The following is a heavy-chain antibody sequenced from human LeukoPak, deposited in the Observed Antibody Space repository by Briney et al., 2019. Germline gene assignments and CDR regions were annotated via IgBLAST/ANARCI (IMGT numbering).Heavy chain of an antibody. CDR2: IYYSGTT. Sequence: SETLSLTCTVSGASISSSSYYWGWIRQPPGKGLEWIGSIYYSGTTYKNPSLKSRVTISVDTSKNQFSLRLSSVTAADTAVYYCARGKSRPRYTWNDAGGYYMDVWGKGTTVTVSS. J-gene: IGHJ6*03. CDR1: GASISSSSYY. D-gene: IGHD1-20*01. V-gene: IGHV4-39*07. CDR3: ARGKSRPRYTWNDAGGYYMDV.